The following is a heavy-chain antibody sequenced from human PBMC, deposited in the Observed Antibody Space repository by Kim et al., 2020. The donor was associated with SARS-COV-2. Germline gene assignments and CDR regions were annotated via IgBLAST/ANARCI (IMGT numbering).Heavy chain of an antibody. J-gene: IGHJ6*02. Sequence: GESLQISCKGSGYSFTSYWISWVRQMPGKGLEWMGRIDPSDSYTNYSPSFQGHVTISADKSISTAYLQWSSLKASDTAMYYCARTMSRYCSGGSCYSGTNYYGMDVWGQGTTVTVSS. CDR2: IDPSDSYT. D-gene: IGHD2-15*01. V-gene: IGHV5-10-1*01. CDR3: ARTMSRYCSGGSCYSGTNYYGMDV. CDR1: GYSFTSYW.